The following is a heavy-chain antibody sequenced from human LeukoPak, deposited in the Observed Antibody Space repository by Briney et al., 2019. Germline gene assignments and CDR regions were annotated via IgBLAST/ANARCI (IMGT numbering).Heavy chain of an antibody. V-gene: IGHV3-73*01. D-gene: IGHD4-11*01. CDR1: GFIFSGSA. CDR3: TKTVPAGHYYYRDV. J-gene: IGHJ6*03. CDR2: IRSKANSYAT. Sequence: GGSLRLSCAASGFIFSGSAIHWVRQASGKGLEWVGRIRSKANSYATVYAASVQGRFNISRDDSKNTAYLQMSSLKTEETAVYYCTKTVPAGHYYYRDVWGKGTTVSVSS.